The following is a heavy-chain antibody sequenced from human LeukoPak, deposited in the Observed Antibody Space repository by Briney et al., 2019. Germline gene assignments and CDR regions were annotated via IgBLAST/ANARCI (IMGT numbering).Heavy chain of an antibody. CDR3: AREVPRTATAGTEAFDI. Sequence: SETLSLTCTVSGGSISSYYWSWIRQPAGKGLEWIGYIYYSGSTNYNPSLKSRVTISVDTSKKQLSLKLSSVTAADTAVYYCAREVPRTATAGTEAFDIWGQGTLVTVSS. D-gene: IGHD6-13*01. J-gene: IGHJ3*02. CDR2: IYYSGST. V-gene: IGHV4-59*01. CDR1: GGSISSYY.